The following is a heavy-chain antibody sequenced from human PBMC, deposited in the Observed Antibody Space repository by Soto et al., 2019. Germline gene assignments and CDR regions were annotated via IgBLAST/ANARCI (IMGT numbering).Heavy chain of an antibody. J-gene: IGHJ6*02. D-gene: IGHD3-22*01. CDR2: IYTSGST. Sequence: PSETLSLTCTVSGGSISSYYWSWIRQPAGKGLEWIGRIYTSGSTNYNPSLKSRVTMSVDTSKNQFSLKLSSVTAADTAVYYCAREREGFYDSSGQGGQGYYYGMDVWGQGTTVTVSS. CDR1: GGSISSYY. V-gene: IGHV4-4*07. CDR3: AREREGFYDSSGQGGQGYYYGMDV.